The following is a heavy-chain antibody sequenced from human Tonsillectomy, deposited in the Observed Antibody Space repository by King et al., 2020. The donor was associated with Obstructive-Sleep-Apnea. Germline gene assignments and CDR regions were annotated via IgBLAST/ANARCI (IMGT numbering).Heavy chain of an antibody. V-gene: IGHV1-69*01. CDR2: IIPIFGTA. CDR3: ARDPYGSGSYARGYFDY. J-gene: IGHJ4*02. D-gene: IGHD3-10*01. Sequence: KLVQSGAEVKKPGSSVKVSYKASGGTFSSYAISWVRQAPGQGLEWMGGIIPIFGTANYAQKFQGRVTITADESTSTAYMELSSLRSEDTAVYYCARDPYGSGSYARGYFDYWGQGTLVTVSS. CDR1: GGTFSSYA.